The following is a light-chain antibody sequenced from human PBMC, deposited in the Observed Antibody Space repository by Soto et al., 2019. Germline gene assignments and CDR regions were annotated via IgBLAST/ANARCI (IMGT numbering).Light chain of an antibody. CDR2: KPS. Sequence: DIQMTQSPSTLSGSVGDRVTITCRPSQTISSWLAWYQQKPGKAPKLLIYKPSTLKSGVPSRFSGSGSGTEFTLTISSLQPDDFATYYCQHYNSYSVAFGQGTKVELK. V-gene: IGKV1-5*03. CDR1: QTISSW. CDR3: QHYNSYSVA. J-gene: IGKJ1*01.